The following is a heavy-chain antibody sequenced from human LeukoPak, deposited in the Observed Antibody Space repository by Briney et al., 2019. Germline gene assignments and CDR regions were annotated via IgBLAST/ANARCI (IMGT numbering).Heavy chain of an antibody. CDR2: ISGDGSRT. CDR1: GFTFSNYF. J-gene: IGHJ3*02. D-gene: IGHD1-1*01. V-gene: IGHV3-74*01. CDR3: ARGGTNSYDTFDI. Sequence: GGSLRLSCAASGFTFSNYFMHWVRQAPGKGLVWVSRISGDGSRTTYAGAVKGRFTISRDNVGSTLYLQMNSLRADDTSVYSCARGGTNSYDTFDIWGQGTMVTVSS.